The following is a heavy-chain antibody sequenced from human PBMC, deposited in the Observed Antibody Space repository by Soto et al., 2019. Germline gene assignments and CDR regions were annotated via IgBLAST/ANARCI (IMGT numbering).Heavy chain of an antibody. CDR3: AHGDGGYEIISFDF. D-gene: IGHD5-12*01. J-gene: IGHJ4*02. Sequence: SGPTLVNPTQTLTLTCTFSGFSFTTAGVAVGWIRQTPGGALGGFTLIYYNDDRRFSPSLKTRLTITADTAKNQVVLSLTNVDPGDTATYFCAHGDGGYEIISFDFCGQGIPVAVSS. CDR1: GFSFTTAGVA. CDR2: IYYNDDR. V-gene: IGHV2-5*01.